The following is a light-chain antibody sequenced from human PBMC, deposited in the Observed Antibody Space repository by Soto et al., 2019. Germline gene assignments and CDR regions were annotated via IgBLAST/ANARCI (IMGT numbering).Light chain of an antibody. J-gene: IGKJ4*01. V-gene: IGKV3D-15*01. CDR1: QSVRSH. CDR3: QQYSDWPLT. Sequence: EIVLTQSPATLSLSPGDRATLSCRASQSVRSHLAWFQQKPGQAPRLLMYGVSTRATGMPDRFSGSGSGTEFTLIISSLQSEDFAVYYCQQYSDWPLTFGGGTKVDI. CDR2: GVS.